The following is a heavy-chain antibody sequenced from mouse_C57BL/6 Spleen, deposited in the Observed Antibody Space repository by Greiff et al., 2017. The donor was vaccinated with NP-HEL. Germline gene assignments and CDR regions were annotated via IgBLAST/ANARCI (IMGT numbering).Heavy chain of an antibody. J-gene: IGHJ3*01. CDR3: TTLYGYDRGFSY. CDR1: GFNIKDDY. D-gene: IGHD2-2*01. V-gene: IGHV14-4*01. Sequence: VQLKESGAELVRPGASVKLSCTASGFNIKDDYMHWVKQRPEQGLEWIGWIDPENGDTEYASKFQGKATITADTSSNTAYLQLSSLTSEDTAVYYCTTLYGYDRGFSYWGQGTLVTVSA. CDR2: IDPENGDT.